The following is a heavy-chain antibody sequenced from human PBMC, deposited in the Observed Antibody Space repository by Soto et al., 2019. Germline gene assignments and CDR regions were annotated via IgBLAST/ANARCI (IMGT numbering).Heavy chain of an antibody. V-gene: IGHV1-18*04. CDR3: AREIPLRDFWSGYIDY. CDR2: ISAYNGNT. D-gene: IGHD3-3*01. Sequence: ASVKVSCKASGYTFTSYGISWVRQAPGQGLEWMGWISAYNGNTNYAQKLQGRVTMTTDTSTSTAYMELRSSVTAADTAVYYCAREIPLRDFWSGYIDYWGQGTLVTVSS. J-gene: IGHJ4*02. CDR1: GYTFTSYG.